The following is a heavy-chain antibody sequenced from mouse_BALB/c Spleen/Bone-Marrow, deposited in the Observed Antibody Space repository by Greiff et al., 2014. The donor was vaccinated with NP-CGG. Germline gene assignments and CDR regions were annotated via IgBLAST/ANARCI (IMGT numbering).Heavy chain of an antibody. V-gene: IGHV1-55*01. CDR1: GYNFTSYW. Sequence: LVESGAELVKPGTSVKLSCKASGYNFTSYWINWVKLRPGQGLEWIGDIYPGSGSTNYNEKFKSKVTLTVDTSSSTAYMQLSSLASEDSALYYCARFSQLGLLAYWGQGTLVTVSA. CDR2: IYPGSGST. J-gene: IGHJ3*01. CDR3: ARFSQLGLLAY. D-gene: IGHD3-1*01.